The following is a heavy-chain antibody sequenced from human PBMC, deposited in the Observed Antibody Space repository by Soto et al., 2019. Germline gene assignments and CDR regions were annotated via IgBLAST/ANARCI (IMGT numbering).Heavy chain of an antibody. Sequence: EVQLLESGGGLVQPGGSLRLSCAGSGFTFSSHAMSWVRQAPGKGLEWVSTINGGGGSTYYADSVKGRFTISRDNSKSTLFLQMNSLRAEDTAVYYCARRIAAGHFDYWGQGTLVSVSS. CDR3: ARRIAAGHFDY. J-gene: IGHJ4*02. CDR1: GFTFSSHA. V-gene: IGHV3-23*01. CDR2: INGGGGST. D-gene: IGHD6-13*01.